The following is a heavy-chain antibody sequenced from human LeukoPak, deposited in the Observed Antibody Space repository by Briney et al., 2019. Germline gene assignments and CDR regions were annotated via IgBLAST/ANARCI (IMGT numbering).Heavy chain of an antibody. CDR1: GGSFSGYY. Sequence: PSETLSLTCAVYGGSFSGYYWSWIRQPPGKGLEWIGEINHSGSTNYNPSLKSRVTVSVDTSKNQFSLKLSSVTAADTAVYYCATTSPQVVPAPYFVYWGQGTLVTVSS. D-gene: IGHD2-2*01. J-gene: IGHJ4*02. CDR2: INHSGST. V-gene: IGHV4-34*01. CDR3: ATTSPQVVPAPYFVY.